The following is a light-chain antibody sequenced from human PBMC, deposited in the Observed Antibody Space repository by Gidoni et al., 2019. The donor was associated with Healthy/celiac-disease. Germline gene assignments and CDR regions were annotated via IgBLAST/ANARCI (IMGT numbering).Light chain of an antibody. V-gene: IGKV3-11*01. CDR2: DAS. CDR1: PSVSSY. CDR3: QQRSNWPPMYT. J-gene: IGKJ2*01. Sequence: EIVLTQSPATLSLSPGERATLSCRASPSVSSYLAWYQQKPGQAPRLLIYDASNRATGIPARFSGSGSGTDFTLTISSLEPEDFAVYYCQQRSNWPPMYTFGQXTKLEIK.